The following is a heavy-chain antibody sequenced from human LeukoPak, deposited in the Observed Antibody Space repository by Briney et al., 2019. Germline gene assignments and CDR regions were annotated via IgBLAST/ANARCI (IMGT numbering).Heavy chain of an antibody. CDR2: ISSSSSTI. CDR1: GFTFSSYE. J-gene: IGHJ3*02. CDR3: ARELRSPYGDAFDI. V-gene: IGHV3-48*02. D-gene: IGHD5-12*01. Sequence: GGSLRHSCAASGFTFSSYEMNWVRQAPGKGLEWVSYISSSSSTIYYADSVKGRFTISRDNAKNSLYLQMNSLRDEDTAVYYCARELRSPYGDAFDIWGQGTMVTVSS.